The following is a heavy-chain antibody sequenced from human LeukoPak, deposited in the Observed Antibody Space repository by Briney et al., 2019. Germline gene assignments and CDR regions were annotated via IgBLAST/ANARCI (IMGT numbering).Heavy chain of an antibody. CDR2: ISSSGSTI. CDR3: AREGYYYFDY. CDR1: GFTFSTYE. Sequence: PGGSLRLSCAASGFTFSTYEMHWVRQAPGKGLEWVSYISSSGSTIYYADSVKGRFTISRDNVRNSLYLQMNSLRAEDTAVYYCAREGYYYFDYWGQGTLVTVSS. J-gene: IGHJ4*02. D-gene: IGHD2-21*01. V-gene: IGHV3-48*03.